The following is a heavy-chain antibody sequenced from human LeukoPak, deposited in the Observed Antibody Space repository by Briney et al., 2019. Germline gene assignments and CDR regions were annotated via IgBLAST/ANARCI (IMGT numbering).Heavy chain of an antibody. CDR1: GGSISSYY. CDR3: ARCRRYYGSGYYFDY. Sequence: SETLSLTCTVSGGSISSYYWSWIRQPPGKGLEWIGYIYYSGSTNYNPSLKSRVTISVDTSKNQFSLKLSSVTAADTAVYYCARCRRYYGSGYYFDYWGQGTLVTVSS. CDR2: IYYSGST. J-gene: IGHJ4*02. D-gene: IGHD3-10*01. V-gene: IGHV4-59*01.